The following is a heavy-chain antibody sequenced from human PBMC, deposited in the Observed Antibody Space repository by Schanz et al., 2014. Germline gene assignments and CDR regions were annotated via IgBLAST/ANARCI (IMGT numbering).Heavy chain of an antibody. J-gene: IGHJ4*02. CDR3: ARDRRFFDRDDLYYFDS. V-gene: IGHV1-18*01. CDR2: ISAYNGNT. Sequence: QIQLVQSGPEVKKPGASVKVSCKASGYTFTSYGISWVRQAPGQGLEWMGWISAYNGNTKYPQKLQGRVTMTTDTSTSTAYMELTDLRSDDTAVYYCARDRRFFDRDDLYYFDSWGQGTLVTVSS. D-gene: IGHD3-3*01. CDR1: GYTFTSYG.